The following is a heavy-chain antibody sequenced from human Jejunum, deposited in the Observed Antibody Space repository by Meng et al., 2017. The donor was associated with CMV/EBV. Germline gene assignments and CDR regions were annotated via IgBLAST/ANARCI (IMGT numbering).Heavy chain of an antibody. Sequence: AASGFTFSSYAMHWVRQAPGKGLEWVAVIPFDGNNEHYADSVKGRFTISRDDSKNSLYLQMNSLKTEDTAVYYCTRRIPVADGMDVWGQGTTVTVSS. CDR2: IPFDGNNE. D-gene: IGHD6-19*01. CDR3: TRRIPVADGMDV. J-gene: IGHJ6*02. CDR1: GFTFSSYA. V-gene: IGHV3-30*04.